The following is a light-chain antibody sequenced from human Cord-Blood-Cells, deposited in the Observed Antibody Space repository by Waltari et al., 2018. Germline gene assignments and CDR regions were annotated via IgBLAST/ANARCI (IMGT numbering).Light chain of an antibody. CDR2: DVS. CDR1: SSDVGGYNY. J-gene: IGLJ3*02. Sequence: QSALTQPASVSGSPGQSITISCTGTSSDVGGYNYVSWYQQHPGKAPKLMIYDVSKRPSGVSNRFSGSKSGNTSSLIISGLQAEDEADYYCSSYPSSSTLVFGGGTKLTVL. CDR3: SSYPSSSTLV. V-gene: IGLV2-14*01.